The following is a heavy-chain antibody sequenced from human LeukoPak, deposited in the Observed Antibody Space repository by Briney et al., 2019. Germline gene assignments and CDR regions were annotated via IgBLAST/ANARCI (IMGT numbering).Heavy chain of an antibody. Sequence: ASVKVSCKASGYTFTRYGITWVRQAPGQGLEWVGWISAYNGNTNYAQKLPGAVTMTTDTSTSKAYMELRSLRSDDTAVYYCARSLGAYCTSNSCPDYYFDYWGQGTLVTVSS. CDR1: GYTFTRYG. V-gene: IGHV1-18*01. D-gene: IGHD2-2*01. CDR2: ISAYNGNT. J-gene: IGHJ4*02. CDR3: ARSLGAYCTSNSCPDYYFDY.